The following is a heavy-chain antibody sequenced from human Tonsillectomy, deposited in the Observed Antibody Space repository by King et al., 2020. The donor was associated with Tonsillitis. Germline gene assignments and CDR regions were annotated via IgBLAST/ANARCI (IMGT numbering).Heavy chain of an antibody. V-gene: IGHV3-23*04. CDR1: GFTFSSYA. CDR2: ISDGGGST. Sequence: DVQLVESGGGLVQPGGSLRLSCAASGFTFSSYAMNWVRQAPGKGLEWVSGISDGGGSTYYADSVKGRFTISRDNSKNMLYLQMNSLRAEDTAVYYCAKDMAVAGPGYGMDVWGQGTTVTVSS. J-gene: IGHJ6*02. CDR3: AKDMAVAGPGYGMDV. D-gene: IGHD6-19*01.